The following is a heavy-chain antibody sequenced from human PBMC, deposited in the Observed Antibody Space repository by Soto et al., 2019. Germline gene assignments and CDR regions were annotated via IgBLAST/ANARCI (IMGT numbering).Heavy chain of an antibody. Sequence: GGSLRLSCAASGFSVSAYYMTWVRQAPGKGLEWLSNIYRGGTIYYSDSVKGRFTISRDDSRNTLYLHMTNLRAEDTAVYHCARGYCAGNYCLHFQQPNGMDVWGPGTTVTVSS. V-gene: IGHV3-53*01. CDR3: ARGYCAGNYCLHFQQPNGMDV. J-gene: IGHJ6*02. D-gene: IGHD2-15*01. CDR1: GFSVSAYY. CDR2: IYRGGTI.